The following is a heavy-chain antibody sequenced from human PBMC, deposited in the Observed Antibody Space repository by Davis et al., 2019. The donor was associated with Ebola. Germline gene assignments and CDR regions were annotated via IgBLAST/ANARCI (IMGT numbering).Heavy chain of an antibody. V-gene: IGHV4-31*03. CDR2: IYYRGNT. Sequence: MPSETLSLTCTVSGGAISSGGHYGSWIRQHPGKGLEWIGNIYYRGNTNYNPSLKSRVTISVDTSKNQFSLKLSSVTAADTAVYYCARGGGGYCSSTSCYRYYGMDVWGQGTTVTVSS. J-gene: IGHJ6*02. D-gene: IGHD2-2*02. CDR3: ARGGGGYCSSTSCYRYYGMDV. CDR1: GGAISSGGHY.